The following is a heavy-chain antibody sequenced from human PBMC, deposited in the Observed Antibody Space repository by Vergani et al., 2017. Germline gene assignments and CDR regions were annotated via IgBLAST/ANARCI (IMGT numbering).Heavy chain of an antibody. CDR2: INHSGST. V-gene: IGHV4-34*01. D-gene: IGHD3-3*01. CDR3: ARIVVHYDFWSGYTQTGFDY. CDR1: GGSFSGYY. Sequence: QVQLQQWGAGLLKPSETLSLTCAVYGGSFSGYYWSWIRQPPGKGLEWIGEINHSGSTNYNPSLKSRVTISVDTSKNQFSLKLSSVTAADTAVYYCARIVVHYDFWSGYTQTGFDYWGQGTLVTVSS. J-gene: IGHJ4*02.